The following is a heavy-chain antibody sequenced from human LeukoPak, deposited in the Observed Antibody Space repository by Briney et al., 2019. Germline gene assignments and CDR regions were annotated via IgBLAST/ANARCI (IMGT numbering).Heavy chain of an antibody. CDR1: GGSISSYY. CDR2: IYYSGST. D-gene: IGHD2-15*01. Sequence: SETLSLTCTVSGGSISSYYCSWIRQPPGQGLEWIGCIYYSGSTNYNPSLKSRVTISVDTSKNQFSLKLSSVTAADTAVYYCARQIVVVVAATGSSYYYYYMDVWGKGTTVTVSS. J-gene: IGHJ6*03. CDR3: ARQIVVVVAATGSSYYYYYMDV. V-gene: IGHV4-59*01.